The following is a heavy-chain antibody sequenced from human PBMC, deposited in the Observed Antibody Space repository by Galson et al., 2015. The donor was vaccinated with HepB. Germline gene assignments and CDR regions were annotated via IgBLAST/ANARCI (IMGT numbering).Heavy chain of an antibody. CDR1: GYTFTSYA. Sequence: SCKASGYTFTSYAMSWVRQAPGKGLEWVSAIRGSGGSTYYADSVKGRFTISRDNSKNTLYLQMNSLRAEDTAVYYCAKDHDGGYSYGDIDYWGQGTLVTVSS. V-gene: IGHV3-23*01. CDR2: IRGSGGST. J-gene: IGHJ4*02. CDR3: AKDHDGGYSYGDIDY. D-gene: IGHD5-18*01.